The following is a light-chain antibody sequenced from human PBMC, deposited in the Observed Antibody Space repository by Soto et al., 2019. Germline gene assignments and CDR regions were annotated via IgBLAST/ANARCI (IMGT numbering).Light chain of an antibody. CDR2: DAS. J-gene: IGKJ4*01. V-gene: IGKV3D-20*02. CDR1: QRLSSRY. CDR3: QQRNNWPPT. Sequence: EIVLTQSPATLSLSPGERATLSCRASQRLSSRYLAWYQVKPGQAPRLLIYDASSRASGVPARFSGSGSGTDFTLTISSLEHEDFALYFCQQRNNWPPTFGGGTKVE.